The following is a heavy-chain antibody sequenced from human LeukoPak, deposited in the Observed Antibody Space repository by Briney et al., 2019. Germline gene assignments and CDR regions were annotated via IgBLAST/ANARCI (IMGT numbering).Heavy chain of an antibody. V-gene: IGHV1-69*05. D-gene: IGHD1-26*01. CDR2: IIPIFGTA. CDR3: ARDRGGEGIVGILDY. Sequence: SVKVSCKASGGTFSSYAISWVRQAPGQGLEWMGGIIPIFGTANYAQKFQGRVTITTDESTSTAYMELSSLRSEDTAVYYCARDRGGEGIVGILDYWGQGTQVTVSS. CDR1: GGTFSSYA. J-gene: IGHJ4*02.